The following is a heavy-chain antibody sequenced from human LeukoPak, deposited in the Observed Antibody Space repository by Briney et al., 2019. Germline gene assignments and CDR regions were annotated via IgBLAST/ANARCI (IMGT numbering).Heavy chain of an antibody. CDR1: GGSISSYY. V-gene: IGHV4-39*01. D-gene: IGHD3-9*01. CDR2: IYYSGST. Sequence: SETLSLTCTVSGGSISSYYWGWIRQPPGKGLEWIGSIYYSGSTYYNPSLKSRVTISVDTSKNQFSLKLSSVTAADTAVYYCARQEPIFPPRYWGQGTLVTVSS. J-gene: IGHJ4*02. CDR3: ARQEPIFPPRY.